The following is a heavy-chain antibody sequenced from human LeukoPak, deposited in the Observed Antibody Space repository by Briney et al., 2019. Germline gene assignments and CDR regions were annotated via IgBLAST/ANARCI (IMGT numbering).Heavy chain of an antibody. CDR1: GFTFSSYS. J-gene: IGHJ3*02. CDR2: ISGSGGST. V-gene: IGHV3-23*01. CDR3: AKDPTMVRGVPDAFDI. D-gene: IGHD3-10*01. Sequence: PGGSLRLSCAASGFTFSSYSMNWVRQAPGKGLEWVSAISGSGGSTYYADSVKGRFTISRDNSKNTLYLQMNSLRAEDTAVYYCAKDPTMVRGVPDAFDIWGQGTMVTVSS.